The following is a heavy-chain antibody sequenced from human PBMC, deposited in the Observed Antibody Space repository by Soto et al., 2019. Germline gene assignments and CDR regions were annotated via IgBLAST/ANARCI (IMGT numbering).Heavy chain of an antibody. D-gene: IGHD4-17*01. CDR1: GFTFSSYG. Sequence: GGSLRLSCAASGFTFSSYGMHWVRQAPGKGLEWVAVISYDGSNKYYADSVKGRFTISRDNSKNTLYLQMNSLRAEDTAVYYCAKVGVDYEYGQIDYWGQGTLVTVSS. V-gene: IGHV3-30*18. CDR3: AKVGVDYEYGQIDY. CDR2: ISYDGSNK. J-gene: IGHJ4*02.